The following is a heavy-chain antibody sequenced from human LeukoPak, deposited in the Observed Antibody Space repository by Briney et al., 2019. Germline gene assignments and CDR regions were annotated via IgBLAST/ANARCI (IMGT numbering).Heavy chain of an antibody. J-gene: IGHJ4*02. CDR3: ARYSGTGYGMYYFDY. CDR1: GVFITSSTYF. V-gene: IGHV4-61*02. CDR2: MDFSGST. D-gene: IGHD1-1*01. Sequence: PSETLSLTCSVSGVFITSSTYFWSWIRQPAGKALEWIGRMDFSGSTNYNPSLRSRVTLSLDTSKNQFSLKLSSVTAADTAVYYCARYSGTGYGMYYFDYWGQGTLVTVSS.